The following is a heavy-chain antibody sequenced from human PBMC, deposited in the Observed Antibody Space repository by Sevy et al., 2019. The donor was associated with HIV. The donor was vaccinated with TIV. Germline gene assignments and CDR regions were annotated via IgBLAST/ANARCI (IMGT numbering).Heavy chain of an antibody. J-gene: IGHJ4*02. Sequence: GGSLRLSCTASGFTLSSYSMNWVRQAPGKGLEWVSSISSSSSYIYYADSVKGRFTISRDNAKNSLYLQMNSLRAEDTAVYYCASAWDIVVVVLDYWGQGTLVIVSS. CDR3: ASAWDIVVVVLDY. CDR1: GFTLSSYS. D-gene: IGHD2-15*01. V-gene: IGHV3-21*01. CDR2: ISSSSSYI.